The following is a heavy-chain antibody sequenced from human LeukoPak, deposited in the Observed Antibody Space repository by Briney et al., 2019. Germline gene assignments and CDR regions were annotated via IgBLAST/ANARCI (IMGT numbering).Heavy chain of an antibody. CDR3: AKYIVPTIVRHFGC. D-gene: IGHD5-12*01. J-gene: IGHJ4*02. V-gene: IGHV3-23*01. CDR1: GFTFSSYA. CDR2: ISSGGGST. Sequence: GGSLRLSCAASGFTFSSYAMNWVRQAPGKGLEWVSTISSGGGSTYYADSVKGRFTISRDNSKNTLYLQMNSLRAEDTAIYYCAKYIVPTIVRHFGCWGQGTLVTVSS.